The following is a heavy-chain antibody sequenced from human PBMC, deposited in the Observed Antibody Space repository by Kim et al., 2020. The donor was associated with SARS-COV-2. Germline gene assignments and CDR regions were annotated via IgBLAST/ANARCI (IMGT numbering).Heavy chain of an antibody. CDR1: GFTFSSYS. CDR2: ISSSSSYI. CDR3: ARATTYYYDSSGYPDY. Sequence: GGSLRLSCAASGFTFSSYSMNWVRQAPGKGLEWVSSISSSSSYIYYADSVKGRFTISRDNAKNSLYLQMNSLRAEDTAVYYCARATTYYYDSSGYPDYWGQGTLVTVSS. J-gene: IGHJ4*02. V-gene: IGHV3-21*01. D-gene: IGHD3-22*01.